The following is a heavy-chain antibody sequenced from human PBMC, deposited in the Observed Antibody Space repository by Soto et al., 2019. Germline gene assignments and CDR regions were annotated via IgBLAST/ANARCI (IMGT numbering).Heavy chain of an antibody. J-gene: IGHJ4*02. CDR3: ARTVGAAYYFDF. D-gene: IGHD3-16*01. CDR1: GDSMSKYY. Sequence: SETLSLTCNVSGDSMSKYYWSWVRQPAGKGLEWIGRIWTSGSTNYNPSLKSRVTMSIDTSNKHFSLDLKSVTAADTAVYYCARTVGAAYYFDFWGQGVLVTVSS. CDR2: IWTSGST. V-gene: IGHV4-4*07.